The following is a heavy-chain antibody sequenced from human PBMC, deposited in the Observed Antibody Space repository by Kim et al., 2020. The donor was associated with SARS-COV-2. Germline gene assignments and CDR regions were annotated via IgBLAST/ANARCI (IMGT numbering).Heavy chain of an antibody. V-gene: IGHV3-30*04. Sequence: GGSLRLSCAASGFTFSSYAMHWVRQAPGKGLEWVAVISYDGSNKYYADSVKGRFTISRDNSKNTLYLQMNSLRAEDTAVYYCARGQITDDRPGLDYWGQGTLVTVSS. CDR2: ISYDGSNK. D-gene: IGHD3-16*01. CDR3: ARGQITDDRPGLDY. CDR1: GFTFSSYA. J-gene: IGHJ4*02.